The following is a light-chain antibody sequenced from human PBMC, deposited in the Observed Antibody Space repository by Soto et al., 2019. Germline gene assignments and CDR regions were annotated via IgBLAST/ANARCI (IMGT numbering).Light chain of an antibody. CDR2: EVT. J-gene: IGLJ1*01. Sequence: QSVLTQPASVSGSPGQSITISCTGTRSDVGSHNFVSWYQQRPGKAPKLMIFEVTKRPSGVSSRFSASKSGNTASLTISGVQAEDEADYYCCSYAGSYTLVFGTGTKLTVL. CDR1: RSDVGSHNF. CDR3: CSYAGSYTLV. V-gene: IGLV2-23*02.